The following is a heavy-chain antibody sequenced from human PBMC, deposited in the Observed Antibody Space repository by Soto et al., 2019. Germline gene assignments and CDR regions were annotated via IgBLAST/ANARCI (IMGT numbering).Heavy chain of an antibody. D-gene: IGHD6-13*01. J-gene: IGHJ6*02. V-gene: IGHV4-59*01. CDR3: ARAVGSSWSEYYYYGMDV. Sequence: SETLSLTCTVSGGSISSYYWSWIRQPPGKGLEWIGYIYYSGSTNYNPSLKSRVTISVDTSKNQFSLKLSSVTAADTAVYYCARAVGSSWSEYYYYGMDVWGQGTTVTVS. CDR2: IYYSGST. CDR1: GGSISSYY.